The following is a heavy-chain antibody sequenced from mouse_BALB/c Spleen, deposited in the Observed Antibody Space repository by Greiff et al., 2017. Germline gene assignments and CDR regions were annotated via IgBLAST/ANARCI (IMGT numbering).Heavy chain of an antibody. J-gene: IGHJ2*01. V-gene: IGHV1-69*02. CDR1: GYTFTSYW. D-gene: IGHD2-3*01. CDR2: IYPSDSYT. Sequence: VQLQQPGAELVRPGASVKLSCKASGYTFTSYWINWVKQRPGQGLEWIGNIYPSDSYTNYNQKFKDKATLTVDKSSSTAYMQLSSPTSEDSAVYYCTFLYDGYPFDYWGQGTTLTVSS. CDR3: TFLYDGYPFDY.